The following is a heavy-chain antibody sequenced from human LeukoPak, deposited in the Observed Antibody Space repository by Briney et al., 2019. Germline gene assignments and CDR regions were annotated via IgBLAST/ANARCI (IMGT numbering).Heavy chain of an antibody. Sequence: ASVKVSCKASGYTFTSYGISWVRQAPGQGLEWMGWISAYNGNTNYAQKLQGRVTMTTDTSTSTAYMELRSLRSDDTAVYYCAGDLSGWRLIYYFDYWGQGTLVTVSS. J-gene: IGHJ4*02. D-gene: IGHD6-19*01. CDR3: AGDLSGWRLIYYFDY. CDR2: ISAYNGNT. V-gene: IGHV1-18*01. CDR1: GYTFTSYG.